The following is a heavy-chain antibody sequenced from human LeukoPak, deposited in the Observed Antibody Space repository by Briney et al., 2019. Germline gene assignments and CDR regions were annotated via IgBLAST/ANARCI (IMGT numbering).Heavy chain of an antibody. J-gene: IGHJ5*02. CDR1: GGSISSYY. CDR3: ARVRRQQLVRHWFDP. CDR2: IYYSGST. V-gene: IGHV4-59*01. D-gene: IGHD6-13*01. Sequence: SETLSLTCTVSGGSISSYYWSWIRQPPGKGLEWIGYIYYSGSTNYNPSLKSRVTISVDTSKNQFSLKLSSVTAADTAVYYCARVRRQQLVRHWFDPWGQGTLVTVSS.